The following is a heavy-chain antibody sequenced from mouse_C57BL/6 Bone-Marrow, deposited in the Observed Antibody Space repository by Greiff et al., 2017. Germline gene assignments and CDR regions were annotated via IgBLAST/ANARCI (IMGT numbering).Heavy chain of an antibody. CDR1: GYAFTNYL. CDR2: INPGSGGT. V-gene: IGHV1-54*01. J-gene: IGHJ3*01. D-gene: IGHD2-3*01. CDR3: ARGWLLEDY. Sequence: QVQLKESGAELVRPGTSVKVSCKASGYAFTNYLIEWVKQRPGQGLEWIGVINPGSGGTNYNEKFKGKATLTADKSSSTAYMQLSSLTSEDSAVYFCARGWLLEDYWGQGTLVTVSA.